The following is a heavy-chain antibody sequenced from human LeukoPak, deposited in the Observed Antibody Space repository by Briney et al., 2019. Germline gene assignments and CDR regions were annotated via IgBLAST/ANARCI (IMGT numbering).Heavy chain of an antibody. J-gene: IGHJ4*02. CDR2: IKGQLDGATT. Sequence: GGSLRLSCVASGFNFNNAWMIWVRQAPGKGPEWVGRIKGQLDGATTDYAAPVRGRFTISRDDSKNTVFLQMNSLKTEDTAVYYCTRDAYMLGKYWGQGALVTVSS. D-gene: IGHD3-10*02. CDR3: TRDAYMLGKY. CDR1: GFNFNNAW. V-gene: IGHV3-15*01.